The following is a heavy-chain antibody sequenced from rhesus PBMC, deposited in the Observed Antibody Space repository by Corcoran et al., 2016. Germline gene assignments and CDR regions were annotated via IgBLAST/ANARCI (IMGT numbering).Heavy chain of an antibody. V-gene: IGHV3-30*01. J-gene: IGHJ6*01. CDR2: IKRKADGGTA. D-gene: IGHD1-44*01. CDR3: TTFLQYLDS. Sequence: VQLVESGLGLVQLAGFLWRSCESSVFTFSNVWMNWVRQAPGKGLEWVACIKRKADGGTADYAASVKGIFTISRSDSKNTLYLQMNSLKTEDTAVYYCTTFLQYLDSWGQGVVVTVSS. CDR1: VFTFSNVW.